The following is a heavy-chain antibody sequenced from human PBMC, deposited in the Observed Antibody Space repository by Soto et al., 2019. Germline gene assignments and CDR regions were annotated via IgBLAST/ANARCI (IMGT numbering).Heavy chain of an antibody. CDR3: ARHLAAAGLYYYGMDV. J-gene: IGHJ6*02. Sequence: PGGSLRLSCAASGFKFSGYGVHGVRQGPGKGLEWVGVISYDGSNKYYADSVKGRFTISRDNSKNTLYLQMNSLRAEDKAVYYCARHLAAAGLYYYGMDVWGQGTTVTVSS. V-gene: IGHV3-30-3*01. D-gene: IGHD6-13*01. CDR2: ISYDGSNK. CDR1: GFKFSGYG.